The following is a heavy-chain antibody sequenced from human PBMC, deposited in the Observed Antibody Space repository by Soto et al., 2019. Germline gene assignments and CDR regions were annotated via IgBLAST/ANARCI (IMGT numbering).Heavy chain of an antibody. CDR1: GYTFTSYA. V-gene: IGHV1-3*01. Sequence: ASVKVSCKASGYTFTSYAMHWVRQAPGQRLEWMGWINAGNGNTKYSQKFQGRVTITRDTSASTAYMELSSLRSEDTAVYYCARDTAMAPGYLGYSGQGSLVTVSS. CDR3: ARDTAMAPGYLGY. CDR2: INAGNGNT. D-gene: IGHD5-18*01. J-gene: IGHJ4*02.